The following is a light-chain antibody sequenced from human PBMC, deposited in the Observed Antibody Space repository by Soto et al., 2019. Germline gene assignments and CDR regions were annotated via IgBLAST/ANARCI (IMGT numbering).Light chain of an antibody. CDR3: CSYAGSTTYV. CDR2: EGT. CDR1: SRDVGSYDL. J-gene: IGLJ1*01. V-gene: IGLV2-23*01. Sequence: QSALTQPDSVSGSPGQSITISCTGTSRDVGSYDLVSWYQHHPGKAPKLMIYEGTKRPSGVSNRFSGSKSGNTAALAISGLHAEDEADYYCCSYAGSTTYVFGTGTKLTVL.